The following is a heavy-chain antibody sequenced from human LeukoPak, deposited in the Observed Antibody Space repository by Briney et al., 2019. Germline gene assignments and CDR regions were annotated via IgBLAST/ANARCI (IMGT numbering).Heavy chain of an antibody. V-gene: IGHV1-24*01. Sequence: ASVKVSCKVSGYTLTELSMHWVRQAPGKGLEWMGGFDPEVGETLYAQKLRGRVTMTEDTSTDTAYMELNSLRSEDTAVYYCATASRSPRTVSDYYYGMDVWGQGTTVTVSS. CDR1: GYTLTELS. CDR3: ATASRSPRTVSDYYYGMDV. J-gene: IGHJ6*02. CDR2: FDPEVGET. D-gene: IGHD4-17*01.